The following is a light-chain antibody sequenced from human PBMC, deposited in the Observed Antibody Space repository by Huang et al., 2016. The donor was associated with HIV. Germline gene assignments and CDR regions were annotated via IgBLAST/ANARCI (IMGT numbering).Light chain of an antibody. CDR2: GAS. CDR1: QSVSSSF. J-gene: IGKJ3*01. CDR3: QQYGSSPPGGT. Sequence: EIVLTQSPGTLSLSPGERATLSCRASQSVSSSFLAWYQQKPGQAPRLLIYGASSRATGIPDRFSGRGSGTDFTLTITRLEPEDFAVYYCQQYGSSPPGGTFGPGTKVDIK. V-gene: IGKV3-20*01.